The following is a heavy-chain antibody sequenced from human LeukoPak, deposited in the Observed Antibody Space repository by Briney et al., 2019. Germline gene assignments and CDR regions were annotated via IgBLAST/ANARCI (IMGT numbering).Heavy chain of an antibody. D-gene: IGHD3-10*01. CDR3: ARDNGWFGELGFDY. CDR2: IIPILGIA. Sequence: VASVKVSCKASGGTLSSYAISWVRQAPGQGLEWMGRIIPILGIANYAQKFQGRVTITADKSTSTAYMELSSLRSEDTAVYYCARDNGWFGELGFDYWGQGTLVTVSS. CDR1: GGTLSSYA. V-gene: IGHV1-69*04. J-gene: IGHJ4*02.